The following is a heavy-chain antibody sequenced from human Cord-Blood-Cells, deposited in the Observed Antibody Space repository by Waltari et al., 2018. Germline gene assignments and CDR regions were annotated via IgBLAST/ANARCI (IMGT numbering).Heavy chain of an antibody. CDR3: ARDRLLLWFGEFGY. J-gene: IGHJ4*02. CDR2: ISSSSSTI. Sequence: EVQLVESGGGLVQPGGSLRLSCAASGFTFSSASMNWARQAPGKGLEWVSYISSSSSTIYYADSVKCRFTISRDNAKNSLYLQMNSLRDEDTAVYYCARDRLLLWFGEFGYWGQGTLVTVSS. CDR1: GFTFSSAS. D-gene: IGHD3-10*01. V-gene: IGHV3-48*02.